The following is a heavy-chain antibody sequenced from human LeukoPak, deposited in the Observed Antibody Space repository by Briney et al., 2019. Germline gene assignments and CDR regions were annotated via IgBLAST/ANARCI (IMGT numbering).Heavy chain of an antibody. CDR1: GGSISRYY. CDR3: ARKYYYDSSGYSPSWFDP. V-gene: IGHV4-34*01. Sequence: ETLSLTCSVSGGSISRYYWSWIRQPPGKGLEWIGEINHSGSTNYNPSLKSRVTISVVTSKNQFSLKLSSVTAADTAVYYCARKYYYDSSGYSPSWFDPWGQGTLVTVSS. D-gene: IGHD3-22*01. J-gene: IGHJ5*02. CDR2: INHSGST.